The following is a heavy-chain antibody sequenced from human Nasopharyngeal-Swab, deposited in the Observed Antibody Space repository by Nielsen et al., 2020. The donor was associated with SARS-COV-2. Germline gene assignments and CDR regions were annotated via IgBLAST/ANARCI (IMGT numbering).Heavy chain of an antibody. CDR2: ILPMYGST. D-gene: IGHD4-23*01. V-gene: IGHV1-69*13. CDR3: ARGGGVNFDDPLDI. J-gene: IGHJ3*02. Sequence: SVKVSCKASGDTFSSSAICWVRQAPGQGLEWMGGILPMYGSTTYARKFEGRVTITAAESTRTAHMELRSLTSDDTSIYYCARGGGVNFDDPLDIWGQGTMVTISS. CDR1: GDTFSSSA.